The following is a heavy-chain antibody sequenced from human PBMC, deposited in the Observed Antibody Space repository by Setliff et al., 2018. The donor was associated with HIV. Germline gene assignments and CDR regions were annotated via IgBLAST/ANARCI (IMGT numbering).Heavy chain of an antibody. J-gene: IGHJ5*02. CDR3: VRVFKEGWPVVWFDT. CDR2: VNPNSGDA. Sequence: ASVKVSCKASGYTFTGHYLHWVRQAPGQGLEWLGWVNPNSGDAIYAQNFQGRVTMTRDTSINAAYMELRGLRSDDTAVYYCVRVFKEGWPVVWFDTWGQGTLVTVSS. D-gene: IGHD2-21*01. V-gene: IGHV1-2*02. CDR1: GYTFTGHY.